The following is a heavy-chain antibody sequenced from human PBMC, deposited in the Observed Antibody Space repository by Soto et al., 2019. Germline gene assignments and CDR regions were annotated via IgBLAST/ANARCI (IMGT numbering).Heavy chain of an antibody. Sequence: ASVKVSCKASGYTFTSYAMHWVRQAPGQRLEWMGWINAGSGNTKYSQKFQGRVTITRDTSASTAYMELSSLRSEDTAVYYCARFNLRYGLDYWGQGTLVTVSS. CDR3: ARFNLRYGLDY. D-gene: IGHD3-16*01. J-gene: IGHJ4*02. CDR2: INAGSGNT. CDR1: GYTFTSYA. V-gene: IGHV1-3*01.